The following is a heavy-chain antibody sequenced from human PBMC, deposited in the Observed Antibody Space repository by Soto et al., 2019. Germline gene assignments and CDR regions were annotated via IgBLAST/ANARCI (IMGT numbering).Heavy chain of an antibody. D-gene: IGHD6-13*01. CDR3: ARDITLGGSIWSDYFDY. V-gene: IGHV1-69*06. J-gene: IGHJ4*02. CDR1: GGTFSSYA. Sequence: QVQLVQSGAEVKKPGSSVKVSCKASGGTFSSYAISWVRQAPGQGLEWMGGIIPIFGTANYAQKFQGRVTITADKSTSTAYMELSSLRSEDTAVYYCARDITLGGSIWSDYFDYWGQGTLVTVSS. CDR2: IIPIFGTA.